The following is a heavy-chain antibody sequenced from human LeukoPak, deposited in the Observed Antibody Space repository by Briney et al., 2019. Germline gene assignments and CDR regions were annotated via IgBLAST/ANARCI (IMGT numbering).Heavy chain of an antibody. D-gene: IGHD1-26*01. CDR1: GFTFSSYS. Sequence: PGGSLRLSCAASGFTFSSYSMNWVRQAPGKGLEWVSYISSSSSTIYYADSVKGRFTISRDNAKNSLYLQMNSLRAEDAAVYYCARGWELLSAFDTWGQGTMVTVSS. J-gene: IGHJ3*02. CDR3: ARGWELLSAFDT. CDR2: ISSSSSTI. V-gene: IGHV3-48*01.